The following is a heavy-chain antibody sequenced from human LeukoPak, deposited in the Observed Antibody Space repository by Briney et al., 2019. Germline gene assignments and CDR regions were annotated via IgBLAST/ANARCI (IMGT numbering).Heavy chain of an antibody. V-gene: IGHV1-18*01. D-gene: IGHD4-17*01. Sequence: ASVKVSCKASGYTFTSYVISWVRQAPGQGLEWMGWISAYNGNTNYAQKLQGRVTMTTDTSTSTAYMELRSLRSDDTAVYYCAREGYGDYGPDAFDIWGQGTMVTVSS. CDR3: AREGYGDYGPDAFDI. J-gene: IGHJ3*02. CDR1: GYTFTSYV. CDR2: ISAYNGNT.